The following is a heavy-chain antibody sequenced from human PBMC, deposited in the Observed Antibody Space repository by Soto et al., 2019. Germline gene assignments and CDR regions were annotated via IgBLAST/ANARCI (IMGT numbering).Heavy chain of an antibody. V-gene: IGHV1-18*01. Sequence: QVQLVQSGAEVKKPGASVKVSCKASGYTFTSYDISWVRQAPGQGLEWMGWISAYNGNTNYAQKLQGRVTMTTDTSTSTANMKLRNPTSDDTAVYYCAGAAPPEDYWGQGTLVTVSS. CDR3: AGAAPPEDY. CDR1: GYTFTSYD. CDR2: ISAYNGNT. J-gene: IGHJ4*02.